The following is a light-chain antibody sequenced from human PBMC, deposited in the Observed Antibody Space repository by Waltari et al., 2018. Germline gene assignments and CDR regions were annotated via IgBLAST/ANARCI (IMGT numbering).Light chain of an antibody. CDR3: QHYESLPVT. V-gene: IGKV3-20*01. Sequence: EIVLTQSPGTLSLSPGERATLSCRASQSINKYLAWYQQKPGQAPRLLIYHASSRAAGIPDRFSGSGSGTDFSLSISRLEPEDFAVYYCQHYESLPVTFGQGTKVEIK. J-gene: IGKJ1*01. CDR1: QSINKY. CDR2: HAS.